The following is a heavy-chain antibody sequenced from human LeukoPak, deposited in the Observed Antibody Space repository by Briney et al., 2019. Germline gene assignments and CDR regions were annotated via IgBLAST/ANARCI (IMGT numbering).Heavy chain of an antibody. V-gene: IGHV4-59*01. D-gene: IGHD4-17*01. CDR1: GGSISSYY. CDR2: MYYSGST. CDR3: AGGSSTVKFYYGIDV. Sequence: SETLSLTCTVSGGSISSYYWSWIRQAPGKGLEWIGYMYYSGSTNYNPSLKNRVTISVDTSKNQFSLKLTSVTAADTAVYYCAGGSSTVKFYYGIDVWGRGTTVTVSS. J-gene: IGHJ6*02.